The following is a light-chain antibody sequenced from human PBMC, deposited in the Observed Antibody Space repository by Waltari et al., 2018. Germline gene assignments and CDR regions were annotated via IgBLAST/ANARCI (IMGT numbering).Light chain of an antibody. J-gene: IGKJ4*01. CDR3: QQAADFPLT. CDR2: AAS. CDR1: QGISSW. V-gene: IGKV1-12*01. Sequence: DIQLTQSPSSVSASVGDTFTVACRASQGISSWLTWYQQKPGEAPKLLIFAASTLETGVPSRFSGGGSGTEFNLTISSLQPEDLGTYYCQQAADFPLTFGGGTKVEIK.